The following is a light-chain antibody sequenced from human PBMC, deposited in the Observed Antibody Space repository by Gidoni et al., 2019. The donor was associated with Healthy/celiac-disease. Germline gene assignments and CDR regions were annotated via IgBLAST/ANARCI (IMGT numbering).Light chain of an antibody. CDR3: QQYGSSPPT. V-gene: IGKV3-20*01. CDR1: QSVSSSY. Sequence: EMGLTKSPGTLSLSPGERATLSCRASQSVSSSYLDWYQQKPGQAPRLLIYGASSRATGIPDRFSGSGSGTDFTLTISRLEPEYFAVYYCQQYGSSPPTFXXXTKVEIK. CDR2: GAS. J-gene: IGKJ1*01.